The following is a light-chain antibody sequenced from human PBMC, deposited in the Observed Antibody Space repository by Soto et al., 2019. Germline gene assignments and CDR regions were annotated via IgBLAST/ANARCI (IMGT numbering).Light chain of an antibody. V-gene: IGKV3-20*01. Sequence: EIVLTQSPGTLSLSPGERATLSCRASQSVSSSYLVWYQQKPGQAPRLLIYGTSSRATGNPDRFSGSGSGTDFTLTISRLEPEDFAVYYCQQYGNSPYTFGQGTKLEIK. CDR3: QQYGNSPYT. CDR2: GTS. J-gene: IGKJ2*01. CDR1: QSVSSSY.